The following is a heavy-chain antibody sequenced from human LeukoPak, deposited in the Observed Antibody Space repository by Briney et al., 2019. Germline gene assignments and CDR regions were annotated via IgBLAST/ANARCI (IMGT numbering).Heavy chain of an antibody. D-gene: IGHD2-2*01. CDR2: INHSGST. Sequence: PSETLSLTCAVYGGSFSGYYWSWIRQPPGKGLEWIGEINHSGSTNYNPSLKSRVTISVDTSKNQFSLKLSSVTAADTALYYCASKEGSTFYGMDVWGQGTTVTVSS. CDR3: ASKEGSTFYGMDV. J-gene: IGHJ6*02. CDR1: GGSFSGYY. V-gene: IGHV4-34*01.